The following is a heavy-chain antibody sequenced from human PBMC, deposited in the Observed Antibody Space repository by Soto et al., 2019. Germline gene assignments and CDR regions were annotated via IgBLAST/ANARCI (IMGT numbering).Heavy chain of an antibody. D-gene: IGHD6-13*01. CDR1: GYTFTSYY. CDR2: INPSGGST. V-gene: IGHV1-46*01. J-gene: IGHJ6*02. Sequence: ASVKVSCKASGYTFTSYYMHWVRQAPGQGLEWMGIINPSGGSTSYAQKFQGRVTMTRDTSTSTVYTELSSLRSEDTAVYYCARDKALAAAGTDYYYGMYVWGQGTTVTVSS. CDR3: ARDKALAAAGTDYYYGMYV.